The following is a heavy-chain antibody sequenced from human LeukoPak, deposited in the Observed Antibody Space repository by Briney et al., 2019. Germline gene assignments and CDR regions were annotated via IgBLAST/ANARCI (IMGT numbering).Heavy chain of an antibody. CDR1: RGSVSSGSYY. V-gene: IGHV4-61*09. Sequence: PSQTLSLTCTVSRGSVSSGSYYWSWIRQPAGKGLEWIGHIYSSGSTNYNPSLKSRVTISLDTSKNQFSLKLSSVTAADTAVYYCASSVISAGRYFDYWGQGTLVTVSS. CDR2: IYSSGST. J-gene: IGHJ4*02. D-gene: IGHD6-19*01. CDR3: ASSVISAGRYFDY.